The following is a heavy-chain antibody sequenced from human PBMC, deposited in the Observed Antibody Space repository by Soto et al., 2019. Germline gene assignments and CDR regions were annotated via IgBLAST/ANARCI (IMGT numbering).Heavy chain of an antibody. CDR3: AKQGNWIPLYYGMDV. J-gene: IGHJ6*02. V-gene: IGHV3-30*18. Sequence: SCKASGYTFTSYDGMHWVRQAPGKGLEWVAVISYDGSNKYYADSVKGRFTISRDNSKNTLYLQMNSLRAEDTAVYYCAKQGNWIPLYYGMDVWGQGTTVTVSS. CDR1: GYTFTSYDG. D-gene: IGHD1-1*01. CDR2: ISYDGSNK.